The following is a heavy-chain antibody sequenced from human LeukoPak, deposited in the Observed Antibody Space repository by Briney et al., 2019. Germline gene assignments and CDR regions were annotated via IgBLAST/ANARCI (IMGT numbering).Heavy chain of an antibody. CDR1: GGTFNSFA. Sequence: GASVKVSCKASGGTFNSFAINWVRQAPGQGLEWMGWINPNSGGTNYAQKFQGRVTMTRDTSISTAYMELSRLRSDDTAVYYCARDRGYYYGPLDYWGQGTLVTVSS. J-gene: IGHJ4*02. CDR3: ARDRGYYYGPLDY. D-gene: IGHD3-22*01. CDR2: INPNSGGT. V-gene: IGHV1-2*02.